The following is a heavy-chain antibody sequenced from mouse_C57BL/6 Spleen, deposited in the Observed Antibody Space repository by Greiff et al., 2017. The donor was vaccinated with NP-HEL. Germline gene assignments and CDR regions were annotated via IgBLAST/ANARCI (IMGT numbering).Heavy chain of an antibody. CDR3: ARREDYGNLTY. D-gene: IGHD2-1*01. CDR2: IYPGDGDT. V-gene: IGHV1-80*01. Sequence: QVQLKQSGAELVKPGASVKISCKASGYAFSSYWMNWVKQRPGKGLEWIGQIYPGDGDTNYNGKFKGKATLTADKSSSTAYMQLSSLTSEDSAVYFCARREDYGNLTYWGQGTLVTVSA. CDR1: GYAFSSYW. J-gene: IGHJ3*01.